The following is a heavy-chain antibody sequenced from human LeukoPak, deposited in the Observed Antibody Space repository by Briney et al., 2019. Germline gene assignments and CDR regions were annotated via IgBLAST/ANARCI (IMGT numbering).Heavy chain of an antibody. D-gene: IGHD3-22*01. CDR1: GFTFSSYW. J-gene: IGHJ3*02. CDR3: ARGDYYDSSGDFNDAFDI. V-gene: IGHV3-7*01. Sequence: GGSLRLSCAASGFTFSSYWMSWVRQAPGKGLEWVANIKQDGSAKFYVDSVKGRFTISRDNAKNSVFLHMNSLRAEDTAVYYCARGDYYDSSGDFNDAFDIWGQGTMVTV. CDR2: IKQDGSAK.